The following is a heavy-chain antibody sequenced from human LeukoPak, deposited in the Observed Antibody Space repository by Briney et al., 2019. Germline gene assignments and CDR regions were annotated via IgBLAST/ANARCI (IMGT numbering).Heavy chain of an antibody. D-gene: IGHD3-9*01. V-gene: IGHV3-30*18. CDR3: AKASLRYFDWFSDY. CDR2: ISYDGSNK. Sequence: PGRSLRLSCAASGFTFSSYAMHWVRQAPGKGLEWVAVISYDGSNKYYADSVKGRFTISRDNPRNTLHLQMNSLRAEDTAVYSCAKASLRYFDWFSDYWGQGTLVTVSS. J-gene: IGHJ4*02. CDR1: GFTFSSYA.